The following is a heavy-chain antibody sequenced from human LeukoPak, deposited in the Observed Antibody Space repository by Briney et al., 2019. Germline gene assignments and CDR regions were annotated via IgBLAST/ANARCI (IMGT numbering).Heavy chain of an antibody. J-gene: IGHJ4*02. CDR1: GGSVSSGSYY. Sequence: PSETLSLTCTVSGGSVSSGSYYWSWIRQPPGKGLEWIGYIYYSGSTNYNPSLKSRVTISVDTSKNQFSLKLSSVTAADTAVYYCARGGSTRDYWGQGTLVTVSS. V-gene: IGHV4-61*01. CDR2: IYYSGST. CDR3: ARGGSTRDY. D-gene: IGHD3-16*01.